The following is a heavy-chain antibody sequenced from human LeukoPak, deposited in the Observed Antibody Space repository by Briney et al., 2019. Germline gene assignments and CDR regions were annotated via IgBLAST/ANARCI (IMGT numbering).Heavy chain of an antibody. Sequence: PGGSLRLSCAASGFTVSSNYMSWVRQAPGKGLEWVSVIYSGGSTYYADSVKGRFTISRDYSKNTLYLQMNSLRAEDTAVYYCARDSEDLDYYYGMDVWGKGTTVTVSS. J-gene: IGHJ6*04. D-gene: IGHD2-15*01. V-gene: IGHV3-53*01. CDR3: ARDSEDLDYYYGMDV. CDR2: IYSGGST. CDR1: GFTVSSNY.